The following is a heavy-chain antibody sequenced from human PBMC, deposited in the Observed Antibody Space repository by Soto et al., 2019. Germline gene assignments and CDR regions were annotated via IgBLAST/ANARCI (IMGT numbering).Heavy chain of an antibody. CDR1: GFTFSSYS. V-gene: IGHV3-48*01. CDR2: ISSSSSTI. D-gene: IGHD3-16*01. CDR3: ARENSPLGESPFDP. Sequence: EVQLVESGGGLVQPGGSLRLSCAASGFTFSSYSMNWVRQAPGKGLEWVSYISSSSSTIYYADSVKGRFTISRDNAKNSLYLQMNSLRAEDTAVYYCARENSPLGESPFDPRGHGTLVTVSS. J-gene: IGHJ5*02.